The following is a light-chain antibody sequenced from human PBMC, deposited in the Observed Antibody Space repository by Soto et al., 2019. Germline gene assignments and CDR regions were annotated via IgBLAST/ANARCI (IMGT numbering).Light chain of an antibody. CDR2: GAS. CDR3: QQYDNSPLT. CDR1: QSVSSSF. Sequence: EIVLTQSPGTLSLSPGERATLSCRASQSVSSSFLAWYQQKPGQAPRLLIYGASSRATGIPDRFSGSGSGTDFTLTISRLEPEDFAVYYCQQYDNSPLTFGGGTKXXIK. J-gene: IGKJ4*01. V-gene: IGKV3-20*01.